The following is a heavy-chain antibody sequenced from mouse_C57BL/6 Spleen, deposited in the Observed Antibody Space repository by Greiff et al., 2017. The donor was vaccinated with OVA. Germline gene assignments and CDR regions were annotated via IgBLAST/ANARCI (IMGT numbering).Heavy chain of an antibody. J-gene: IGHJ1*03. V-gene: IGHV1-19*01. D-gene: IGHD1-1*01. CDR2: INPYNGGT. CDR3: AVVATYWYIDV. CDR1: GYTFTDYY. Sequence: EVQLQQSGPVLVKPGASVKMSCKASGYTFTDYYMNWVKQSHGKSLEWIGVINPYNGGTSYNQKFKGKATLTVDKSSSTAYMELNSLTSEDSAVYYCAVVATYWYIDVWGTGTTVTVSS.